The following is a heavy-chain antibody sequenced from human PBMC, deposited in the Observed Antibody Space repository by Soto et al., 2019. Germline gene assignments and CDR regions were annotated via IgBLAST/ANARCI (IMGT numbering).Heavy chain of an antibody. CDR1: GYSISSSNW. V-gene: IGHV4-28*01. J-gene: IGHJ3*02. D-gene: IGHD4-17*01. CDR2: IYYSGST. Sequence: QVQLQESGPGLVKPSDTLSHTCAVSGYSISSSNWWGWIRQPPGKGLEWIGYIYYSGSTYYNTSLKSRVIMSVDTSKNQFSLKLSSVTVVDTAVYYCASKNGVLDAFDIWGQGTMVTVSS. CDR3: ASKNGVLDAFDI.